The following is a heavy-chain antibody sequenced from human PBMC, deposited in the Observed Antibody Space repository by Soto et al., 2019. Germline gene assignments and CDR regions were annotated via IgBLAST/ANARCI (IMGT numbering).Heavy chain of an antibody. J-gene: IGHJ3*02. CDR1: GGSFSGYY. CDR2: INHSGST. Sequence: SETLSLTCAVYGGSFSGYYWSWIRQPPGKGLEWIGEINHSGSTNYNPSLKSRVTISVDTSKNQFSLKLSSVTAADTAVYYCARVNIVVVVAATDDAFDIWGQGTMVTVSS. D-gene: IGHD2-15*01. CDR3: ARVNIVVVVAATDDAFDI. V-gene: IGHV4-34*01.